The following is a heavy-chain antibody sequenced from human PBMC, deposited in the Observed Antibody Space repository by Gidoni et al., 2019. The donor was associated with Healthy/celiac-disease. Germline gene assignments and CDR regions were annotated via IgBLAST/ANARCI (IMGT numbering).Heavy chain of an antibody. V-gene: IGHV3-33*01. Sequence: QLQLVESGGCVVQPGRSLRLSCAASGFTFSSYGMPWVRQAPGKGLGWVAVIWYDGSNKYYADSVKGRFTISRDNSKNTLYLQMSSLRAEDTAVYYCARALRYSSSSRYYYYYGMDVWGQGTTVTVSS. D-gene: IGHD6-6*01. J-gene: IGHJ6*02. CDR2: IWYDGSNK. CDR3: ARALRYSSSSRYYYYYGMDV. CDR1: GFTFSSYG.